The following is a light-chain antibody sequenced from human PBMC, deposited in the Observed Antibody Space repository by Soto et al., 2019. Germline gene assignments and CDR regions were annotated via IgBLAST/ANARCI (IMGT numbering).Light chain of an antibody. J-gene: IGKJ5*01. CDR2: AAS. CDR1: QSISSY. V-gene: IGKV1-9*01. Sequence: DIQLTQSPSFLSASVGDRVTITSRASQSISSYLAWYQQKPGKAPKLLIYAASTLQSGVPSRFSGSGSGTEFTLTISSLQPEDFATYYCQQHNSYTTFGQGTRLEIK. CDR3: QQHNSYTT.